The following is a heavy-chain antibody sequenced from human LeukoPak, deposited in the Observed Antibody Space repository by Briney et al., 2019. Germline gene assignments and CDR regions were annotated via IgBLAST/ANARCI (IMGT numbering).Heavy chain of an antibody. CDR3: ARRAEYYDSSGYSSPLDY. J-gene: IGHJ4*02. Sequence: SETLSLTCTVSGGSISSSNWWSWVRQPPGKGLEWTGEINHGGSTNYNPSLKSRVTISLDTSKNQFSLQLSSVTAADTAVYYCARRAEYYDSSGYSSPLDYWGQGTLVTVSS. CDR1: GGSISSSNW. V-gene: IGHV4-4*02. CDR2: INHGGST. D-gene: IGHD3-22*01.